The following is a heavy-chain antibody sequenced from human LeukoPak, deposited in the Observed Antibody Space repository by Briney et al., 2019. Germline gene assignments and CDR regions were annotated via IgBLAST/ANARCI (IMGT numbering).Heavy chain of an antibody. CDR2: INPSGGST. CDR1: GYTFTSYG. CDR3: AKSGYNRFDY. V-gene: IGHV1-46*01. J-gene: IGHJ4*02. D-gene: IGHD5-24*01. Sequence: ASVKVSCKASGYTFTSYGISWVRQAPGQGLGWMGIINPSGGSTTYAQKFQGRVTMTRDTSTSTVYMELSSLRSEDTAVYYCAKSGYNRFDYWGQGTLVTVSS.